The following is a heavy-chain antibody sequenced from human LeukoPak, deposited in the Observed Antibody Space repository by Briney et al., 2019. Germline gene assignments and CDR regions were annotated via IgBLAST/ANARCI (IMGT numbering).Heavy chain of an antibody. V-gene: IGHV4-4*07. Sequence: SETLSLTCTVSGGSISSYYWSWIRQPAGKGLEWIGRIYTSGSTNYNPSLKSRVTMSVDTSKNQFSLKLSSVTAAHTAVYYCARDREYSSSWYRGNNWFDPWGQGTLVTVSS. J-gene: IGHJ5*02. CDR3: ARDREYSSSWYRGNNWFDP. D-gene: IGHD6-13*01. CDR2: IYTSGST. CDR1: GGSISSYY.